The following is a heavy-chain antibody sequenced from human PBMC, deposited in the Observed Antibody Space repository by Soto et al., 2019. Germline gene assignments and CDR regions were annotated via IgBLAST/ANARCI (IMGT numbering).Heavy chain of an antibody. CDR3: ARAGLEWSYNWFDP. CDR2: IYYRGCT. Sequence: QVQLQESGPGLVKPSQTLSLTCTVSGGPISSGDYYWSWICQPSGKGPEWIGYIYYRGCTYYNPSRKSRATISVATSKNQFSLRLSSVTAAVTAVYYCARAGLEWSYNWFDPWGQGTLVTVSS. V-gene: IGHV4-30-4*01. J-gene: IGHJ5*02. D-gene: IGHD3-3*01. CDR1: GGPISSGDYY.